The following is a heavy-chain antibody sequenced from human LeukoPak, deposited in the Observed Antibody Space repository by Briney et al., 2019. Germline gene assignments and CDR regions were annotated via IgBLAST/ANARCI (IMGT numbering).Heavy chain of an antibody. CDR1: GFTFSSYG. CDR3: AKDKRSYYDSSGLDY. J-gene: IGHJ4*02. V-gene: IGHV3-30*18. D-gene: IGHD3-22*01. Sequence: PGGSLTLSCAASGFTFSSYGMHWVRPAPGKGLEWVAGISYDGSNKYYADSVKGRFTISRDNSKNTLYLQMNSLRAEDTAVYYCAKDKRSYYDSSGLDYWGQGTLVTVSS. CDR2: ISYDGSNK.